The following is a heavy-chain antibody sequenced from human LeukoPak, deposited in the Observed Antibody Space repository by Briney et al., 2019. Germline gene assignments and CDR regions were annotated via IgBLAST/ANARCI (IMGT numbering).Heavy chain of an antibody. J-gene: IGHJ4*02. Sequence: GGSLRLSCTAAGFTFGTYWMSWVRQSPEKGLEFVANIKYDDTVKNYVDSVKGRFTISRGNPSNSVYLQMDSLRPEDTALYYCARDPDSSAFDYRGQGAQVTVSS. CDR2: IKYDDTVK. D-gene: IGHD2-15*01. CDR3: ARDPDSSAFDY. V-gene: IGHV3-7*01. CDR1: GFTFGTYW.